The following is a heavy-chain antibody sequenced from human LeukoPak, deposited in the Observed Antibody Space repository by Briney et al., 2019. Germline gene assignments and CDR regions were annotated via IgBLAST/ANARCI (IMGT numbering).Heavy chain of an antibody. CDR1: GFTFSSYA. Sequence: GGSLRLSCAASGFTFSSYAMSWVRQAPGKGLEWVSAISGSGGSTYYADSVKGRFTISRDNSKNTQYLQMNSLRAEDTAVYYCAKDLASGSYYSRGAPDAFDIWGQGTMVTVSS. V-gene: IGHV3-23*01. J-gene: IGHJ3*02. CDR2: ISGSGGST. D-gene: IGHD1-26*01. CDR3: AKDLASGSYYSRGAPDAFDI.